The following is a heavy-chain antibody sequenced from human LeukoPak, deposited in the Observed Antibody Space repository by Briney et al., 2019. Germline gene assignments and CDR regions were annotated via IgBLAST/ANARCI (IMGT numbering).Heavy chain of an antibody. J-gene: IGHJ4*02. Sequence: GGSLRLSCAASGFTFDDYAMHWVRQAPGKGLEWVSLISWDGGSTYYADSVKGRFTISRDNSKNSLYLQMNSLRAEDTALYYCAKGDRGGENYFDYWGQGTLVTVSS. D-gene: IGHD3-16*01. CDR1: GFTFDDYA. CDR2: ISWDGGST. CDR3: AKGDRGGENYFDY. V-gene: IGHV3-43D*03.